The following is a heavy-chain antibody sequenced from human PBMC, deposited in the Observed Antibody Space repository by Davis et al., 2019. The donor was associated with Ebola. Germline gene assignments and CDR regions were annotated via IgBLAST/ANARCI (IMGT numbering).Heavy chain of an antibody. CDR2: INPKSGGT. CDR1: GYTFTGYY. CDR3: ARGTTVGWDNWFDP. V-gene: IGHV1-2*04. Sequence: ASVKVSCKASGYTFTGYYMHWVRQAPGQGLEWMGWINPKSGGTNYAQKFQGWVTMTRDTSISTAYMELSRLRSDDTAVYYCARGTTVGWDNWFDPWGQGTLVTVSS. D-gene: IGHD4-11*01. J-gene: IGHJ5*02.